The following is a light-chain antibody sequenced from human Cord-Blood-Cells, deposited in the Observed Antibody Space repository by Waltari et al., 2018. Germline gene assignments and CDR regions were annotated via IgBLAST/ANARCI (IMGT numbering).Light chain of an antibody. V-gene: IGKV3-11*01. Sequence: EIALTQSPATLSLSPGERATLSCRAGQSVSSYLAWYQQKPGQAPRLLIYDASNRATGIPARFSGSGSGTDFTLTISSLEPEDFAVYYCQQRSNWPPLTFGGGTKVEIK. CDR3: QQRSNWPPLT. J-gene: IGKJ4*01. CDR1: QSVSSY. CDR2: DAS.